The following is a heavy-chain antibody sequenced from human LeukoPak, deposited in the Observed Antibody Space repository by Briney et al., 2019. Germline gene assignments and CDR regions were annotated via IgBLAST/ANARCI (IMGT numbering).Heavy chain of an antibody. J-gene: IGHJ4*02. D-gene: IGHD3-10*01. CDR2: IRSKANGGAV. CDR1: GIPFSPAW. CDR3: LTDLGDGSGS. Sequence: GSLRLSCVTSGIPFSPAWLSWVRPAPGKGLEWVGRIRSKANGGAVHYAAPVTGRFTISRDDSKNTLSLQMNSLKIEDTAVYYCLTDLGDGSGSWGQGTLVTVSS. V-gene: IGHV3-15*01.